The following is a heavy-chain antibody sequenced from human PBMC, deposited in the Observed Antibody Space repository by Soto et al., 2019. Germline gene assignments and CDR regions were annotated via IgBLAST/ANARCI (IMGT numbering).Heavy chain of an antibody. Sequence: SETLSLTCTVSGGSISSSSYYWGWIRQPPGKGLEWIGSIYYSGSTYYNPSLKSRVTISVDTSKNQFSLKLSSVTAADTAVYYCARESKVYYGSGSYYEWGIDYWGQGTLVTVSS. CDR1: GGSISSSSYY. CDR3: ARESKVYYGSGSYYEWGIDY. J-gene: IGHJ4*02. D-gene: IGHD3-10*01. V-gene: IGHV4-39*02. CDR2: IYYSGST.